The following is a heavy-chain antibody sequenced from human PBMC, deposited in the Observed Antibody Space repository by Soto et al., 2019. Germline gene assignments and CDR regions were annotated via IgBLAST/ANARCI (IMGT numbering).Heavy chain of an antibody. CDR1: GFTFSSYA. J-gene: IGHJ4*02. CDR2: ISGSGGST. Sequence: GGSLRLSCAAPGFTFSSYAMSWVRQAPGKGLEWVSAISGSGGSTYYADSVKGRFTISRDNSKNTLYLQMNSLRAEDTAVYYCAKDLGCTNGVCYTFFDYWGQGTLVTVSS. V-gene: IGHV3-23*01. CDR3: AKDLGCTNGVCYTFFDY. D-gene: IGHD2-8*01.